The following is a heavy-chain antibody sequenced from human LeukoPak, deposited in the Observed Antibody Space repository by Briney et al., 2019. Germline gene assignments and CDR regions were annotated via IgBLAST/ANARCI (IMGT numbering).Heavy chain of an antibody. CDR3: AKGGGHYYYYMDV. CDR2: IWYDGSDK. Sequence: PGGSLRLSCAASGFTFSSYGMHWVRQAPGKGLEWVAVIWYDGSDKYYADSVKGRFTISRDNSKNTLYLQMNSLRAEDTAVYYRAKGGGHYYYYMDVWGKGTTVTVSS. J-gene: IGHJ6*03. D-gene: IGHD3-10*01. CDR1: GFTFSSYG. V-gene: IGHV3-33*06.